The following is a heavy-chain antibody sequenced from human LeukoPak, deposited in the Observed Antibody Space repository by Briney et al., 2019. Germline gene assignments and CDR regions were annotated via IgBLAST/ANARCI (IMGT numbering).Heavy chain of an antibody. CDR2: ISAY. CDR1: GYTFTSYG. D-gene: IGHD3-22*01. J-gene: IGHJ4*02. V-gene: IGHV1-18*01. Sequence: ASVKVSCTASGYTFTSYGISWVRQAPGQGLEWMGWISAYAQKFQGRVTMTTDTSTSTAYMELRSLSSDDTAVYYCARRFNYYDSSGYYEGFYFDYWGQGTLVTVSS. CDR3: ARRFNYYDSSGYYEGFYFDY.